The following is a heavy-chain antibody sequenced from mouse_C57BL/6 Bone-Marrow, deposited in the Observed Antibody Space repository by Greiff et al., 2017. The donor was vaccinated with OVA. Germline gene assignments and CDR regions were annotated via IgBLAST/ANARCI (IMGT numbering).Heavy chain of an antibody. D-gene: IGHD1-1*01. CDR1: GFNIKDDY. J-gene: IGHJ2*01. CDR2: IDPENGDT. V-gene: IGHV14-4*01. CDR3: TTLITTVVARVYFDY. Sequence: EVQRVESGAELVRPGASVKLSCTASGFNIKDDYMHWVKQRPEQGLEWIGWIDPENGDTEYASKFQGKATITADTSSNTAYLQLSSLTSEDTAVYYCTTLITTVVARVYFDYWGQGTTLTVSS.